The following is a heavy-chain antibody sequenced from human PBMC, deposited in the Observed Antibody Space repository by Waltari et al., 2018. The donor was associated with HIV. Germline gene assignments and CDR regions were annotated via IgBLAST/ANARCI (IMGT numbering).Heavy chain of an antibody. CDR1: GYSISSGYY. V-gene: IGHV4-38-2*01. CDR2: ISHSGSP. D-gene: IGHD5-18*01. Sequence: QVQLQESGPGLVKPSETLSLTCAVSGYSISSGYYWGWIRQPPGNGLEWIGRISHSGSPYYHPSLTSRVTISVDTSKNQFSLKLSSVTAADTAVYYCARRVGYSYGYSFDYWGQGTLVTVSS. J-gene: IGHJ4*02. CDR3: ARRVGYSYGYSFDY.